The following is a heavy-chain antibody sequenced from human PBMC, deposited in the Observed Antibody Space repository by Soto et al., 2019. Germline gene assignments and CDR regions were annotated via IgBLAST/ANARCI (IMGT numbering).Heavy chain of an antibody. CDR3: ARRMTTEDY. D-gene: IGHD4-17*01. V-gene: IGHV4-34*01. CDR2: INHSGST. Sequence: SETLSLTCAVSGGSFSGYYWSWIRQPPGKGLEWIGEINHSGSTNYNPSLKSRVTISVDTSKNQFSLKLSSVTAADTAVYYCARRMTTEDYWGQGTLVTVSS. CDR1: GGSFSGYY. J-gene: IGHJ4*02.